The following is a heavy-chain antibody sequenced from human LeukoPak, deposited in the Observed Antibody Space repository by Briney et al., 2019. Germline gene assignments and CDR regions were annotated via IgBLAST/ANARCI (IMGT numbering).Heavy chain of an antibody. V-gene: IGHV3-30-3*01. CDR3: ARAPKGCTTTSCYAGGVDS. CDR2: ISYDGSNK. Sequence: PGGSLRLSCAASGFTFSSYAMHWVRQAPGKGLEWVAVISYDGSNKYYADSVKGRFTISRDNSKNTLYLQMDSLRAEDTAVYYCARAPKGCTTTSCYAGGVDSWGQGTLVTVSS. J-gene: IGHJ4*02. D-gene: IGHD2-2*01. CDR1: GFTFSSYA.